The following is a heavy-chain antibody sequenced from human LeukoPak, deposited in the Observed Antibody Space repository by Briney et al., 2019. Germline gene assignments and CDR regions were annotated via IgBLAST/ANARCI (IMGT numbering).Heavy chain of an antibody. CDR1: GFTFSSYS. J-gene: IGHJ4*02. Sequence: GGSLRLSCAASGFTFSSYSMNWVRRAPGKGLEWVSSISSSSSYIYYADSVKGRFTISRDNAKNSLYLQMNSLRAEDTAVYYCGTGYYDFWFFNYWGQGTLVTVSS. CDR2: ISSSSSYI. D-gene: IGHD3-3*01. V-gene: IGHV3-21*01. CDR3: GTGYYDFWFFNY.